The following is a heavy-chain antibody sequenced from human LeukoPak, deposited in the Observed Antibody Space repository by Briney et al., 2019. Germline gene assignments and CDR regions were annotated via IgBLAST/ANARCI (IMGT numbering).Heavy chain of an antibody. CDR2: IIPIFGTA. V-gene: IGHV1-69*13. Sequence: EASVKVSCKASGGTFSSYAISWVRQAPGQGLEWMGGIIPIFGTANYAQKFQGRVTITADESTSTAYMELSSLRSEDTAVYYCARDLQSYIVLVPAASLLGYWGQGTLVTVSS. J-gene: IGHJ4*02. CDR3: ARDLQSYIVLVPAASLLGY. CDR1: GGTFSSYA. D-gene: IGHD2-2*01.